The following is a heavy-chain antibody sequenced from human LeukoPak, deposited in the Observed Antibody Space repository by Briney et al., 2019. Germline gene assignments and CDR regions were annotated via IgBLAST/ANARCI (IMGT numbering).Heavy chain of an antibody. CDR2: ISYSGRT. Sequence: SETLSLTCTVSGGSTSSSSFYWGWIRQPPGKGLVCLGRISYSGRTYYNPSLQSRVTISVDTSKNQFSLRLSSVTAADTAVYYCARLRAYYYDSSGYYNFDFWGQGTLVTVSS. V-gene: IGHV4-39*01. CDR3: ARLRAYYYDSSGYYNFDF. J-gene: IGHJ4*02. D-gene: IGHD3-22*01. CDR1: GGSTSSSSFY.